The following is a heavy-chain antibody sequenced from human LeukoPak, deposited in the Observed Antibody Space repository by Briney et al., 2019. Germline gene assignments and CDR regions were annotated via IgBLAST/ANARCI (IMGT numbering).Heavy chain of an antibody. CDR3: ARGPTYYDFWSGFAMDV. CDR2: IYYSGST. J-gene: IGHJ6*02. V-gene: IGHV4-59*01. CDR1: GGSISSYY. Sequence: PSETLSLTCTVSGGSISSYYWSWIRQPPGKGLEWIGYIYYSGSTNYNPSLKSRVTISVDTSKNQFSLKLSSVTAADTAVYYCARGPTYYDFWSGFAMDVWGQGTTVTVSS. D-gene: IGHD3-3*01.